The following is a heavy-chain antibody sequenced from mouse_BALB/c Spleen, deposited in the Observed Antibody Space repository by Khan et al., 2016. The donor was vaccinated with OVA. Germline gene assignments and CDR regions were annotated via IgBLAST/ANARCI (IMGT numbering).Heavy chain of an antibody. Sequence: EVQLQQSGPGLVKPSQSLSLTCTATGYSITSGYGWNWIRQFPGNKLEWMGYISYSGSTNYNPSLKSRISITRDTSKNQFFLQLNSVTTEDTATYYCARTARIKYWGQGTTLTVSS. V-gene: IGHV3-2*02. D-gene: IGHD1-2*01. CDR2: ISYSGST. CDR3: ARTARIKY. J-gene: IGHJ2*01. CDR1: GYSITSGYG.